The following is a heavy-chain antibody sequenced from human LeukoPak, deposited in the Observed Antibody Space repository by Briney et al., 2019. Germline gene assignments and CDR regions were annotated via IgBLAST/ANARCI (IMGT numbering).Heavy chain of an antibody. CDR1: GDFDSSIYY. J-gene: IGHJ3*02. CDR3: LIQIAVSRNWAPAI. CDR2: VHPNATT. Sequence: SETLSLTCSVSGDFDSSIYYWGCIRQPPGKRLDWIGSVHPNATTYHHPALRSRVTMSVDTSNNRFSLQLISLPAAATALYYCLIQIAVSRNWAPAISSQGP. D-gene: IGHD6-19*01. V-gene: IGHV4-38-2*01.